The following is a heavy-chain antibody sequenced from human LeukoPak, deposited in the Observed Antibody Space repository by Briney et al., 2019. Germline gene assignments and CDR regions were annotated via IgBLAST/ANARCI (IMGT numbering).Heavy chain of an antibody. CDR3: AKDSSSGYYLVY. CDR1: GFTFSSYA. D-gene: IGHD3-22*01. V-gene: IGHV3-30-3*01. CDR2: ISYDGSNK. J-gene: IGHJ4*02. Sequence: GRSLRLSCAASGFTFSSYAMHWVRQAPGKGLEWVAVISYDGSNKYYADSVKGRFTISRDNSKNTLYLQMNSLRAEDTAVYYCAKDSSSGYYLVYWGQGTLVTVSS.